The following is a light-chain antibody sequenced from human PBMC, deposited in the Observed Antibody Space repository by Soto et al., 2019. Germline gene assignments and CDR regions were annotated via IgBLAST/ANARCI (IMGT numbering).Light chain of an antibody. J-gene: IGKJ2*01. CDR3: QHYNNWPYT. V-gene: IGKV3-15*01. Sequence: EIVMTQSPATLSVSPGERATLSCRASQSVSSNLAWYQQKPGLAHRLLIYGASNRATGIPASFSGSGSGTEFTLTISILQSEDFAVYYCQHYNNWPYTFGQGTKLEIK. CDR2: GAS. CDR1: QSVSSN.